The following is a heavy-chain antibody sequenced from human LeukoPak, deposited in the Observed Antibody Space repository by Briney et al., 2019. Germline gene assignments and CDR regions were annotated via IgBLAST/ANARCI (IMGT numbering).Heavy chain of an antibody. D-gene: IGHD2-8*01. V-gene: IGHV4-34*01. CDR1: GGSFSGYY. CDR3: ARTPRRVYASYYYYMDV. J-gene: IGHJ6*03. Sequence: SETLSLTCAVYGGSFSGYYWSWIRKPPGKGLEWIGEINHSGSTNYNPSLKSRVTISVDTSKNQFSLKLSSVTAADTAVYYCARTPRRVYASYYYYMDVWGKGTTVTVSS. CDR2: INHSGST.